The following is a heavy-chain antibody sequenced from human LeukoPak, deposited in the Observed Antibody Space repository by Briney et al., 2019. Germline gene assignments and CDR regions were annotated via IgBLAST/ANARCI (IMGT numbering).Heavy chain of an antibody. Sequence: GSYLRLSCAASGITFRGYGMHGFGKALGKGLEGWAVISLTGSNKYYADSVRARFPISGDNSKNTLYLQMNSLRAEDTAVYYGAKDLGFGVVHMGVDYWGQGTLVTVSS. CDR1: GITFRGYG. CDR2: ISLTGSNK. D-gene: IGHD3-3*01. V-gene: IGHV3-30*18. J-gene: IGHJ4*02. CDR3: AKDLGFGVVHMGVDY.